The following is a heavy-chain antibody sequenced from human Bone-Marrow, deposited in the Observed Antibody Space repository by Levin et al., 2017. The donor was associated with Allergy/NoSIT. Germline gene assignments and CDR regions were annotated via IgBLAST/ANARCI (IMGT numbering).Heavy chain of an antibody. J-gene: IGHJ4*02. CDR2: IREGGGYT. D-gene: IGHD6-19*01. CDR3: ARDQFGSGCPCGF. V-gene: IGHV3-23*01. Sequence: PGGSLRLSCAASGFTFSEVGMAWVRQPAGKGLEWISTIREGGGYTFYADSVKGRFTISRDNSKNTVYLQMNSLRVDDTARYYCARDQFGSGCPCGFWGQGILVTVSS. CDR1: GFTFSEVG.